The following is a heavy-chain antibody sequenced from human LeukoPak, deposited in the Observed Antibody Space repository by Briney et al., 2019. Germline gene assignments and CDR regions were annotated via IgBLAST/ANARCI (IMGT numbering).Heavy chain of an antibody. Sequence: TSETLCLTCAVYGGSFSGYYWSWIRQPPGKGLEWIGYIYYSGSTYYNPSLKSRVTISVDTSKNQFSLKLSSVTAADTAVYYCARGSTSGRFDPWGQGTLVTVSS. D-gene: IGHD6-25*01. CDR1: GGSFSGYY. J-gene: IGHJ5*02. V-gene: IGHV4-34*09. CDR3: ARGSTSGRFDP. CDR2: IYYSGST.